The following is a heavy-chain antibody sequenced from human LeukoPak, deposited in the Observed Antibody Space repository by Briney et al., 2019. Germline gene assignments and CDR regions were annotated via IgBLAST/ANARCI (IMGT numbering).Heavy chain of an antibody. Sequence: GGSLRLSCAASEFTFSSDSMNWVRQAPGKGLEWVSYISSSSSTIYYADSVKGRFTISRDNAKNSLYLQMNSLRAEDTAVYYCARDRQDSGYDMYAFDIWGQGTMVTVSS. CDR2: ISSSSSTI. V-gene: IGHV3-48*01. D-gene: IGHD5-12*01. CDR1: EFTFSSDS. J-gene: IGHJ3*02. CDR3: ARDRQDSGYDMYAFDI.